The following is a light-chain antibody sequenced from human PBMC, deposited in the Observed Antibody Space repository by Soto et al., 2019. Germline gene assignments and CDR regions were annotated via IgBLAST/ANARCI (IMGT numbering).Light chain of an antibody. CDR3: CSYAGSFTWV. V-gene: IGLV2-11*01. CDR1: TGDIGAYNF. J-gene: IGLJ3*02. CDR2: DAS. Sequence: RSVSGSPGQSVTISCTGTTGDIGAYNFVSWYQLHPGKAPKLMIYDASKRPSGVPDRFSASKSGNTASLTISGLQAEDEADYYCCSYAGSFTWVFGGGTKLTVL.